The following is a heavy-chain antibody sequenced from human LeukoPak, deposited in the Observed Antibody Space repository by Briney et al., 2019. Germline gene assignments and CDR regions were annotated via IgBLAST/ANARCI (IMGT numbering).Heavy chain of an antibody. D-gene: IGHD6-19*01. CDR2: ISAYNGNT. CDR3: ARDGVEQWPSPYYYYYYYMDV. CDR1: GYTFTSYG. V-gene: IGHV1-18*01. J-gene: IGHJ6*03. Sequence: ASVKVSCKASGYTFTSYGISWVRRAPGQGLEWMGWISAYNGNTNYAQKLQGRVTMTTDTSTSTAYMELRSLRSDDTAVYYCARDGVEQWPSPYYYYYYYMDVWGKGTTVTISS.